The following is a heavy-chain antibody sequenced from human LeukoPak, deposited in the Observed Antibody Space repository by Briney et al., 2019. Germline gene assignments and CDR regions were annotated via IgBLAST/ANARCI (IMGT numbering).Heavy chain of an antibody. V-gene: IGHV3-30*18. D-gene: IGHD2-15*01. Sequence: GGSLRLSCAASGLTFSSYGMHWVRQAPGKGLERVAVILYDGSNKYYADSVKGRFTITRDNSKNTLNLQMNSLRAEDTAVYYCAKDPGLGYCSGGSCYPGYWGQGTLVTVSS. CDR3: AKDPGLGYCSGGSCYPGY. J-gene: IGHJ4*02. CDR2: ILYDGSNK. CDR1: GLTFSSYG.